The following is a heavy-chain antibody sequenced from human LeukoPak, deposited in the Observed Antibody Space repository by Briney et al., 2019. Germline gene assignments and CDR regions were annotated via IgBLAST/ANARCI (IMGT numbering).Heavy chain of an antibody. CDR2: ISSSGSTI. Sequence: GGSLRLSCAASGFTFSSYEMNWVRQAPGKGLEWVSYISSSGSTIYYADSVKGRFTISRDTAKNSLYLQMNSLRAEDTAVYYCARGGVLPNWFDPWGQGTLVTVSS. CDR1: GFTFSSYE. V-gene: IGHV3-48*03. J-gene: IGHJ5*02. D-gene: IGHD3-10*01. CDR3: ARGGVLPNWFDP.